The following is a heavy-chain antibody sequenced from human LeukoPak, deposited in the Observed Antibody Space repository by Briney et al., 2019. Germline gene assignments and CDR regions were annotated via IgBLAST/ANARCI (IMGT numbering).Heavy chain of an antibody. V-gene: IGHV3-23*01. CDR2: ISGSGGST. J-gene: IGHJ6*02. Sequence: PGGSLRLSCAASGFTFSSYAMSWVRQAPGKWLEWVSAISGSGGSTYYADSVKGRFTISRDNSKNTLYLQMNSLRAEDTAVYYCAKGEDGSSWYWDYYGMDVWGQGTTVTVSS. CDR1: GFTFSSYA. CDR3: AKGEDGSSWYWDYYGMDV. D-gene: IGHD6-13*01.